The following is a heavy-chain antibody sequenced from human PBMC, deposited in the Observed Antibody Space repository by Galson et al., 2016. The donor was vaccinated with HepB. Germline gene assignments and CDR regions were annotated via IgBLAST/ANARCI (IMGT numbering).Heavy chain of an antibody. CDR1: GFTFGDYP. CDR3: SRGGRGGNYAFDI. D-gene: IGHD4-23*01. Sequence: SLRLSCAASGFTFGDYPMSWFRQAPGKGLEWVGFIRSTPYGGTTEYAASVKGRFTLSRDDSKSIDYLQMNSRKTEDKAVYYCSRGGRGGNYAFDIWGQGTMVTVSS. V-gene: IGHV3-49*03. CDR2: IRSTPYGGTT. J-gene: IGHJ3*02.